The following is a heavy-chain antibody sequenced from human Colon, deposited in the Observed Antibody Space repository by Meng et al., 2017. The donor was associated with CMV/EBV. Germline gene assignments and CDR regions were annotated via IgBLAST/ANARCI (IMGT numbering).Heavy chain of an antibody. D-gene: IGHD6-19*01. CDR1: GYSFSTSW. Sequence: KVSCKGSGYSFSTSWIGWVRQRPGKGLEWMGIIHPGDSDTRYSPSFQGQVTISADESINTAHLQWSSLKTSDTGTYYCAGTVAGPDAFDIWGQGTMVTVSS. CDR3: AGTVAGPDAFDI. J-gene: IGHJ3*02. CDR2: IHPGDSDT. V-gene: IGHV5-51*01.